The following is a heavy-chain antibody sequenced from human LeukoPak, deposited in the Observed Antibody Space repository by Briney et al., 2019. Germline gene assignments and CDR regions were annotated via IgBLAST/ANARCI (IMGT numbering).Heavy chain of an antibody. Sequence: ASVKVSCKASGYTFTGYYMHWVRQAPGQGLEWMGRINPNSGGTNYAQKFQGRVTMTRDTSISTAYMELSRLRSDDTAVYYCARDGVSSGWSDLDYWGQGTLVTVSS. CDR3: ARDGVSSGWSDLDY. CDR1: GYTFTGYY. V-gene: IGHV1-2*06. J-gene: IGHJ4*02. D-gene: IGHD6-19*01. CDR2: INPNSGGT.